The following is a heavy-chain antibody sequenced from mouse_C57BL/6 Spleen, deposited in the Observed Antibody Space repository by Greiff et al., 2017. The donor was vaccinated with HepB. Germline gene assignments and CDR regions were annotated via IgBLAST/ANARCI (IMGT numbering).Heavy chain of an antibody. V-gene: IGHV1-69*01. CDR1: GYTFTSYW. J-gene: IGHJ4*01. CDR2: IDPSDSYT. Sequence: QVQLQQPGAELVMPGASVKLSCKASGYTFTSYWMHWVKQRPGQGLEWIGEIDPSDSYTNYNQKFKGKSTLTVDKSSSTAYMQLSSLTSEDSAVYYCARRGDYDTVYAMDYWGQGTSVTVSS. CDR3: ARRGDYDTVYAMDY. D-gene: IGHD2-4*01.